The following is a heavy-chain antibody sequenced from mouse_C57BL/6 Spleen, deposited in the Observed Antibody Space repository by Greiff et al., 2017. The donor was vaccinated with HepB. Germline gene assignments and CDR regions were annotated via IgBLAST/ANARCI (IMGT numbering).Heavy chain of an antibody. CDR2: ISDGGSYT. J-gene: IGHJ2*01. CDR3: ARTQLRLRYFDY. V-gene: IGHV5-4*01. CDR1: GFTFSSYA. D-gene: IGHD3-2*02. Sequence: EVQGVESGGGLVKPGGSLKLSCAASGFTFSSYAMSWVRQTPEKRLEWVATISDGGSYTYYPDNVKGRFTISRDNAKNNLYLQMSHLKSEDTAMYYCARTQLRLRYFDYWGQGTTLTVSS.